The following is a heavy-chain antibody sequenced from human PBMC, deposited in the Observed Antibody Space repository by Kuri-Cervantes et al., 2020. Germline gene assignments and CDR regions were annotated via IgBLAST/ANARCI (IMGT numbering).Heavy chain of an antibody. D-gene: IGHD1-26*01. CDR3: ARETPHSGSYLSYYYSMDV. J-gene: IGHJ6*02. V-gene: IGHV1-18*01. Sequence: ASVKVSCKASGYTFTSYGISWVRQAPGQGLEWMGWISAYNGNTNYAQKLQGRVTMTTDTSTSTAYMELRSLRSDDTAVYYCARETPHSGSYLSYYYSMDVWGQGTTVTVSS. CDR1: GYTFTSYG. CDR2: ISAYNGNT.